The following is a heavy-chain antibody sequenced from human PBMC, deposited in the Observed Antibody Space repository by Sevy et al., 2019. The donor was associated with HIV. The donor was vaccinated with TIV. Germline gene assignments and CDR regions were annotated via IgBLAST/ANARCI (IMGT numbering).Heavy chain of an antibody. D-gene: IGHD5-18*01. CDR3: ARDLVGYSYGYFHFDY. J-gene: IGHJ4*02. CDR2: ISSSSSSI. Sequence: GGSLRLSCAASGFTFSSYSMNWVRQAPGKGLEWVSYISSSSSSIYDAVSVKGRFTISRDNAKNSLYLQMNSLRDEDTAEYYCARDLVGYSYGYFHFDYWGQGTLVTVSS. CDR1: GFTFSSYS. V-gene: IGHV3-48*02.